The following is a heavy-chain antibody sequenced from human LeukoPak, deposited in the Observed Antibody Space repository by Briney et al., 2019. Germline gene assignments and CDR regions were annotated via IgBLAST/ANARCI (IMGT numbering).Heavy chain of an antibody. V-gene: IGHV4-39*01. D-gene: IGHD2-2*01. Sequence: PSETLSLTCTVSGGSISSSSYYWGWIRQPPGKGLEWIGSIYYSGSTYYNPSLKSRVTISVDTSKNQFSLKLSSVTAADTAVYYCARHVVVPAAAFYFDYWGQGTLVTVSS. CDR3: ARHVVVPAAAFYFDY. CDR2: IYYSGST. J-gene: IGHJ4*02. CDR1: GGSISSSSYY.